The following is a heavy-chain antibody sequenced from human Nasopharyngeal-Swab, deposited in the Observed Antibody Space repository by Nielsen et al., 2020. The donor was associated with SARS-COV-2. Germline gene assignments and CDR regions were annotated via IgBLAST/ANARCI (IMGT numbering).Heavy chain of an antibody. CDR1: GYTFTTYA. D-gene: IGHD1-26*01. CDR3: ARSGTVGAPGLDY. V-gene: IGHV1-3*01. Sequence: ASVKVSCKASGYTFTTYAIHWVRQAPGQRLEWMAWINAGTGNREYSQKFQGRVTISTDTSASTAYMELGGLTSEGTAVYYCARSGTVGAPGLDYWGQGTLVTVSS. J-gene: IGHJ4*02. CDR2: INAGTGNR.